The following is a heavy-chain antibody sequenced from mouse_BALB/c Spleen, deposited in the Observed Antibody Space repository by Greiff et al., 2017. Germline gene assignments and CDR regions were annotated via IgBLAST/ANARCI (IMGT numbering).Heavy chain of an antibody. V-gene: IGHV1-9*01. J-gene: IGHJ2*01. CDR2: ILPGSGST. CDR1: GYTFSSYW. Sequence: QVQLKQSGAELMKPGASVKISCKATGYTFSSYWIEWVKQRPGHGLEWIGEILPGSGSTNYNEKFKGKATFTADTSSNTAYMQLSSLTSEDSAVYYCARGANIYYYGSSYFDYWGQGTTLTVSS. D-gene: IGHD1-1*01. CDR3: ARGANIYYYGSSYFDY.